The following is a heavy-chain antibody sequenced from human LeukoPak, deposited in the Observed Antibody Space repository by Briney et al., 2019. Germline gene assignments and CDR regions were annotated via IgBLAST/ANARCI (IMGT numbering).Heavy chain of an antibody. CDR3: AKDPVAGYFDY. CDR1: GFTFSTQA. Sequence: PGGPLRLSCAASGFTFSTQAMNWVPQAPGKSLEWVSRIIGSGGGGSTYYADSVKGRFTISRDKSKNTLYLQMNILRAEDTAVYYCAKDPVAGYFDYWGQGTLVTVSS. V-gene: IGHV3-23*01. J-gene: IGHJ4*02. CDR2: IIGSGGGGST. D-gene: IGHD2-15*01.